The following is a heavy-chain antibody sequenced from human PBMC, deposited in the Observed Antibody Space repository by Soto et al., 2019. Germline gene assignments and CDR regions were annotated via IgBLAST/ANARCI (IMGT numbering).Heavy chain of an antibody. Sequence: PGGSLRLSCAASGFTFSSYAMSWVRQAPGKGLEWVSGTTTSGITTYYADSVKGRFTISRDNSGNTLYLQMNSLRAEDTAVYYCAKSAGRPSSAAQRYFDYWGQGTLVTVSS. D-gene: IGHD6-13*01. CDR3: AKSAGRPSSAAQRYFDY. J-gene: IGHJ4*02. CDR2: TTTSGITT. V-gene: IGHV3-23*01. CDR1: GFTFSSYA.